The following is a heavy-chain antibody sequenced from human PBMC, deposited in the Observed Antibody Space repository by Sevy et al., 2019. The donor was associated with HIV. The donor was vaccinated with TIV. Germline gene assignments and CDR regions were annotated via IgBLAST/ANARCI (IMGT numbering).Heavy chain of an antibody. Sequence: ASVKVSCKASGYTFTGYYMHWVRQAPGQGLEWMGWINPNSGGTDYAQKFQGRVTMTRDTSISIAYMELSRLRSDDTAVYFCAKDRWGIAAAGTGAFDYWGQGALVTVSS. CDR3: AKDRWGIAAAGTGAFDY. V-gene: IGHV1-2*02. D-gene: IGHD6-13*01. CDR2: INPNSGGT. J-gene: IGHJ4*02. CDR1: GYTFTGYY.